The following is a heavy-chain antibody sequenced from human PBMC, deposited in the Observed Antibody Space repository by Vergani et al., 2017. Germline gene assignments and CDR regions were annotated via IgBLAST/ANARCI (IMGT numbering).Heavy chain of an antibody. CDR1: GGSISSYY. CDR3: ARGDGSSDNWFDP. V-gene: IGHV4-59*01. Sequence: QVQLQESGPGLVKPSETLSLTCTVSGGSISSYYWSWIRQPPGKGLEWIGYIYYSGSTNYNPSLKSRVTISVATSKNQYSLKLSSVTAADTAVYYCARGDGSSDNWFDPWGQGTLVTVSS. J-gene: IGHJ5*02. CDR2: IYYSGST. D-gene: IGHD6-13*01.